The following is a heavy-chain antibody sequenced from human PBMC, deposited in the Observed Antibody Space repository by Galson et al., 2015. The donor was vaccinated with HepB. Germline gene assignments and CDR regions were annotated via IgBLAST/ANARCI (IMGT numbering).Heavy chain of an antibody. Sequence: SLRLSCAASGFTVSSNYMSWVRQAPGKGLGWVSVIYGGGSTYYADSVKGRFSISRENSKNTLSLQMSSLRAEDTAVYYCARGTPYNFDTSGYFPLYYLDYGGQGTL. CDR1: GFTVSSNY. V-gene: IGHV3-66*02. D-gene: IGHD3-22*01. CDR2: IYGGGST. J-gene: IGHJ4*02. CDR3: ARGTPYNFDTSGYFPLYYLDY.